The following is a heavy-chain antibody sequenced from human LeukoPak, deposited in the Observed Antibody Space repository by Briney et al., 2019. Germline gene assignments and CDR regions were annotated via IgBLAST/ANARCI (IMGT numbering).Heavy chain of an antibody. D-gene: IGHD2-2*01. V-gene: IGHV1-2*06. Sequence: GASVKVSCKASGYTFTGYYMHWVRQAPGQGLEWMGRINPNSGGTNYAQKFQGRVTMTEDTSTDTAYMELSSLRSEDTAVYYCATAESSTTTYYYGMDVWGQGTTVTVSS. J-gene: IGHJ6*02. CDR3: ATAESSTTTYYYGMDV. CDR1: GYTFTGYY. CDR2: INPNSGGT.